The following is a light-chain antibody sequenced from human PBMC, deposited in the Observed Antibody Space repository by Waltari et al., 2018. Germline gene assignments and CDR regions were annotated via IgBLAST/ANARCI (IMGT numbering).Light chain of an antibody. V-gene: IGLV1-51*02. Sequence: QSVLTQPPSVSAAPGQKVTISCSGSSSQIENRYVSWYQQLPGTAPKPLIYENNKRPSGIPDRFSGSKSGTSATLDITGLQTGDEADYYCGSWDTSLSSWVFGGGTKVTVL. J-gene: IGLJ2*01. CDR3: GSWDTSLSSWV. CDR1: SSQIENRY. CDR2: ENN.